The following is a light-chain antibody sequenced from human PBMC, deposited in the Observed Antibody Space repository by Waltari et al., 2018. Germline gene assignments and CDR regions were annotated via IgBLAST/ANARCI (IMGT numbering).Light chain of an antibody. J-gene: IGLJ2*01. Sequence: SYELTQPSSVSVSPGQTARIACPGDVPATNSALLFQRKPGQAPVILLYKDTERASEIPERFSGSKSGTTVTLTISGAQVEDEADYHCTSFTSSVTFDVVFGGGTKLTVL. CDR1: VPATNS. CDR2: KDT. CDR3: TSFTSSVTFDVV. V-gene: IGLV3-27*01.